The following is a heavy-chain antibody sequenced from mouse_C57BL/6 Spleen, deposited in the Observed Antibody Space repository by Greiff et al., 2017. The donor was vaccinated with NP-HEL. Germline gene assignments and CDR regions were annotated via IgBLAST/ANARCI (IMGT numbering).Heavy chain of an antibody. CDR1: GFTFSDYG. J-gene: IGHJ2*01. V-gene: IGHV5-17*01. CDR2: ISSGSSTI. CDR3: ARGGYFDY. Sequence: DVHLVESGGGLVKPGGSLKLSCAASGFTFSDYGMHWVRQAPEKGLEWVAYISSGSSTIYYADTVKGRFTISRDNAKNTLFLQMTSLRAEDTAMYYCARGGYFDYWGQGTTLTGSS.